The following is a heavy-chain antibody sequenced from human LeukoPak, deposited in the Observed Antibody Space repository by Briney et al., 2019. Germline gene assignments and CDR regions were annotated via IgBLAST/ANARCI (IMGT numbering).Heavy chain of an antibody. CDR3: AKDHLPGIVVADRDY. J-gene: IGHJ4*02. CDR1: GGSFSSYY. Sequence: SETLSLTCTVSGGSFSSYYWSWIRQPPGKGLEWIGSIYYSGSTDYNPSLKSRVTISVDTSKNQFSLKLSSVTAADTAVYYCAKDHLPGIVVADRDYWGQGTLVTVSS. CDR2: IYYSGST. D-gene: IGHD6-19*01. V-gene: IGHV4-59*01.